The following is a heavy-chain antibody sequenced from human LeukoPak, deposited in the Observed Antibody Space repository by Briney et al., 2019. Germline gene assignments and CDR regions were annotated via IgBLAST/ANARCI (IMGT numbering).Heavy chain of an antibody. J-gene: IGHJ4*02. CDR1: GFTFSSYG. V-gene: IGHV3-33*01. CDR3: ARMGYDSSGYYVAPCDY. D-gene: IGHD3-22*01. Sequence: GGSLRLSCAASGFTFSSYGMHWVRQAPGKGLEWVAVIWYDGSNKYYADSVKGRFTISRDNSKNTLYLQMSSLRAEDTAVYYCARMGYDSSGYYVAPCDYWGQGTLVTVSS. CDR2: IWYDGSNK.